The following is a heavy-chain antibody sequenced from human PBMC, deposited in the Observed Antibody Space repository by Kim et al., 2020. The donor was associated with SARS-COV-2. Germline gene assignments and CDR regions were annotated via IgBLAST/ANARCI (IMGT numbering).Heavy chain of an antibody. CDR1: GFSFSSFY. V-gene: IGHV3-7*03. D-gene: IGHD4-4*01. CDR2: IKEDGSEK. Sequence: GGSLRLSCIASGFSFSSFYMNWVRQAPGKGLEWVANIKEDGSEKDYVDSLKGRFTVSRDNAENSLYLQMNSLRVEDTAIYYCTVGHYTSWGPVTLVTVSS. CDR3: TVGHYTS. J-gene: IGHJ5*02.